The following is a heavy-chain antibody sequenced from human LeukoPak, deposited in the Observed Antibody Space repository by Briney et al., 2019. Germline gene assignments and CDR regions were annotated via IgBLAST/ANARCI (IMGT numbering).Heavy chain of an antibody. V-gene: IGHV3-30*18. Sequence: PGGSLRLSCAASGFTFSSYGMHWVRQAPGKGLEWVAVISYDGSNKYYADSVKGRFTISRDNSKSTLYLQMNSLRAEDTAVYYCAKDIISAAIPDAFEIWAQGTMVTVSP. J-gene: IGHJ3*02. D-gene: IGHD2-2*01. CDR2: ISYDGSNK. CDR1: GFTFSSYG. CDR3: AKDIISAAIPDAFEI.